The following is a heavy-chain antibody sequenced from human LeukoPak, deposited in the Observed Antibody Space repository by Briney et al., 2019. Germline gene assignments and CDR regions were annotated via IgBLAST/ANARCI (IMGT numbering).Heavy chain of an antibody. D-gene: IGHD3-9*01. J-gene: IGHJ4*02. V-gene: IGHV3-21*04. CDR3: AKDADILTGYFFDY. CDR2: ISTSSSYI. Sequence: GGSLRLSCAASGFSFSSYSMNWVRQAPGKGLEWVSSISTSSSYIYYTDSVKGRFTISRDNAKKSLYLQMNSLRAEDTALYYCAKDADILTGYFFDYWGQGTLVTVS. CDR1: GFSFSSYS.